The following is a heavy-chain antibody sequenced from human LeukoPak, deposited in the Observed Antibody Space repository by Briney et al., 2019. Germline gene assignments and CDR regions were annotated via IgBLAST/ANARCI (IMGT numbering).Heavy chain of an antibody. Sequence: PSETLSLTCTVSGGSISSGLYYWNWIRQPARKGLEWIGRIYTTGSTNYNPSLKSRLTISLDTSKDLFSLSLTSVTAADTAVYYCARGVYGSGMLDYWGQGTLVTVPS. V-gene: IGHV4-61*02. CDR3: ARGVYGSGMLDY. CDR1: GGSISSGLYY. CDR2: IYTTGST. J-gene: IGHJ4*02. D-gene: IGHD3-10*01.